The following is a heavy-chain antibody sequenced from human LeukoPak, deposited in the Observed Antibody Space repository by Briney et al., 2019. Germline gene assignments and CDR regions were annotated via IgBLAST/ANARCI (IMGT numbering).Heavy chain of an antibody. CDR1: GDSIRSFY. V-gene: IGHV4-4*07. D-gene: IGHD3-22*01. CDR3: ARVTGYMIEDYFDY. CDR2: IYTSGST. Sequence: PSETLSLTCTVSGDSIRSFYWSWLRQPAGKGLEWIGRIYTSGSTNYNPSLKSRVTMSVDTSKNQFSLKLSSVTAADTAVYYCARVTGYMIEDYFDYWGQGTLVTVSS. J-gene: IGHJ4*02.